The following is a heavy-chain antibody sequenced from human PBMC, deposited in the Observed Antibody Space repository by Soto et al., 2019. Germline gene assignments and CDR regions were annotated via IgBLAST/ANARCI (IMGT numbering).Heavy chain of an antibody. CDR3: ARDAYEFARLSVYYYYYGMDV. D-gene: IGHD2-21*01. Sequence: GGSLRLSCAASGFTFSSYAMHWVRQAPGKGLEWVAVISYDGSNKYYADSVKGRFTISRDNSKNTLYLQMNNLRAEDTAVYYCARDAYEFARLSVYYYYYGMDVWGQGTTVTVSS. V-gene: IGHV3-30-3*01. CDR2: ISYDGSNK. CDR1: GFTFSSYA. J-gene: IGHJ6*02.